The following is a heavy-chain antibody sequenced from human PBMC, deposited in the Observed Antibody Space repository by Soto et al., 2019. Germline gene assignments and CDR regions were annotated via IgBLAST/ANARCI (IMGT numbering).Heavy chain of an antibody. CDR2: ISPFNGNT. J-gene: IGHJ6*02. Sequence: VKVSCKSSGYPFTHYGITWIRQAPGQGLEWMGWISPFNGNTNYGQTLQGRVTLTTETSTSTVYMELRSLRSDDTAVYYCARDSGQWLVRDDYYYGMDVWGQGATVTVSS. CDR1: GYPFTHYG. V-gene: IGHV1-18*01. D-gene: IGHD6-19*01. CDR3: ARDSGQWLVRDDYYYGMDV.